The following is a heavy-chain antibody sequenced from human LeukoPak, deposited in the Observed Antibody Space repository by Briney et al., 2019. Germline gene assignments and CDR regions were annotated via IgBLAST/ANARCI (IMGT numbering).Heavy chain of an antibody. J-gene: IGHJ4*02. CDR3: ARGFVLGAAKYYFDY. V-gene: IGHV3-30-3*01. Sequence: PGGSLRLSCAAAGFTFTNYALHWVRQPAGKGLEWVAVISYDGTNKYYADSVKGRFTISRDNSQNTLSLEMNSLRGGDTALDYCARGFVLGAAKYYFDYWGQGALVTVSS. D-gene: IGHD2-21*02. CDR1: GFTFTNYA. CDR2: ISYDGTNK.